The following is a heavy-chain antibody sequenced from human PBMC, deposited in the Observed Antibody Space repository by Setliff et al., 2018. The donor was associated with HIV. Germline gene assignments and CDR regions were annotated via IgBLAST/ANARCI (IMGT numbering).Heavy chain of an antibody. CDR1: GGAFSGYA. J-gene: IGHJ6*03. D-gene: IGHD6-13*01. Sequence: SVKVSCKASGGAFSGYALSWVRQAPGQGLEWMGGLIPILGIAQYAQKFHGRVTISADTSTTTAYLEVSSLRSEDTAVYYCATNREQLTMTYYYYYMDVWGKGTTVTVSS. V-gene: IGHV1-69*10. CDR3: ATNREQLTMTYYYYYMDV. CDR2: LIPILGIA.